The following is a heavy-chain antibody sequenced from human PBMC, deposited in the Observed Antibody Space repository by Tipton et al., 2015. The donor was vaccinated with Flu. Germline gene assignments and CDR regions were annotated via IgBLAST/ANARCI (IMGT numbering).Heavy chain of an antibody. CDR2: ISYSEDYSGST. D-gene: IGHD2-2*01. J-gene: IGHJ4*02. CDR1: GDSISGYY. V-gene: IGHV4-59*01. CDR3: ARMGHRCRGSSCYLYYFDS. Sequence: TLSLTCSVSGDSISGYYWNWLRQPPGKGLEWIGYISYSEDYSGSTNYSPSLQSRVSISIDTSKKQFSVTLNSVTAADTAVYYCARMGHRCRGSSCYLYYFDSWGQGTLVTVSS.